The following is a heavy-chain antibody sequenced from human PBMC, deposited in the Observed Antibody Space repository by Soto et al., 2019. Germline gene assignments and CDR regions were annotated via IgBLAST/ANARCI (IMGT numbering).Heavy chain of an antibody. D-gene: IGHD3-22*01. CDR1: GYSFTSYW. J-gene: IGHJ6*02. Sequence: GESLKISCKGSGYSFTSYWISWVRQMPGKGLEWMGRIDPSDSYTNYSPSFQGHVTISADKSISTAYLQWSSLKASDTAMYYCARIKYYYDRGGYGMDVWGQGTTVTVSS. CDR2: IDPSDSYT. V-gene: IGHV5-10-1*01. CDR3: ARIKYYYDRGGYGMDV.